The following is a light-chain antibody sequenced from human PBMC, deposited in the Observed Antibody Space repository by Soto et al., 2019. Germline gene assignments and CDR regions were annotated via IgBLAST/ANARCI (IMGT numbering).Light chain of an antibody. CDR1: QSVSSN. V-gene: IGKV3-15*01. Sequence: EIVMTQSPGTLSLSPGETATLSCRASQSVSSNYVAWFHQKPGQAPRLLIYGASNKATGIPARFSGSGSGTESTLTISSLQSEDFAVYYCQQYNNWPPLTFGGGTKVDIK. CDR2: GAS. CDR3: QQYNNWPPLT. J-gene: IGKJ4*01.